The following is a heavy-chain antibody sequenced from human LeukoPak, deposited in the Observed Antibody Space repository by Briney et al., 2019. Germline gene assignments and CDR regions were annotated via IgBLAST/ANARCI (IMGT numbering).Heavy chain of an antibody. Sequence: ASVKVSCKASGGTFSSYAISWVRQAPGQGLEWMGWINPNSGGTNYAQKFKGRVTMTRDTSISTVYMELNRLTSDDTAIYYCARMPVALDIWGQGTRVTVSS. CDR1: GGTFSSYA. V-gene: IGHV1-2*02. D-gene: IGHD2-2*01. J-gene: IGHJ3*02. CDR3: ARMPVALDI. CDR2: INPNSGGT.